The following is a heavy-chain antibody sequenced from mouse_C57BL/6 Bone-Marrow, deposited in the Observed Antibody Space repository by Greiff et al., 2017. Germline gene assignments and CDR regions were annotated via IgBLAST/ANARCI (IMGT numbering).Heavy chain of an antibody. CDR2: IHPSDSDT. CDR3: AIDYGSSYEAY. J-gene: IGHJ3*01. D-gene: IGHD1-1*01. CDR1: GYTFTSYW. V-gene: IGHV1-74*01. Sequence: QVQLQQPGAELVKPGASVKVSCKASGYTFTSYWMHWVKQRPGQGLEWIGRIHPSDSDTNYNQKFKGKDTLTVDKSSSTAYMQLSSLTSEDSAVYYCAIDYGSSYEAYWGQGTLVTVSA.